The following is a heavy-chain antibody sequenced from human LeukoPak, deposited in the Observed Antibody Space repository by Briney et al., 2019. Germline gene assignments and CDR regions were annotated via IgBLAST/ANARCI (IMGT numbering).Heavy chain of an antibody. D-gene: IGHD3-22*01. V-gene: IGHV3-23*01. CDR2: ISGSADST. CDR3: AKDHDNYYVSSGYTPFDY. J-gene: IGHJ4*02. CDR1: GFTFSSYA. Sequence: GESLKISCAASGFTFSSYAMSWVRQAPGKGLEWVSDISGSADSTYYADSVKGRFTISRDNSKNTLYLQMNSLRAEDTAVHYCAKDHDNYYVSSGYTPFDYWGQGTLVTVSS.